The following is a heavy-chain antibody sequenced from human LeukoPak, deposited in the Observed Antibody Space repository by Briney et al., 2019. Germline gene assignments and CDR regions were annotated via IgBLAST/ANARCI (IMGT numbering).Heavy chain of an antibody. Sequence: KPSETLSLTCTVSGGSISSGSYYWSWIRQPAGKGLEWIGRIYTSGSTNYNPSLKSRVTISVDTSKNQFSLKLSSVTAADTAVYYCARVAASTSTSGYSLDDYYYYMDVWGKGTTVTISS. CDR1: GGSISSGSYY. D-gene: IGHD3-22*01. CDR2: IYTSGST. J-gene: IGHJ6*03. CDR3: ARVAASTSTSGYSLDDYYYYMDV. V-gene: IGHV4-61*02.